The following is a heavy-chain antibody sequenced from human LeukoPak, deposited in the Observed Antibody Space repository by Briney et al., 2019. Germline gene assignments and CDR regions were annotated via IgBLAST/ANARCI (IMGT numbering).Heavy chain of an antibody. CDR3: ARGHYYFDY. V-gene: IGHV4-61*02. Sequence: SETLSLTCTVSGGSISSSSYYWSWIRQPAGKGLEWIGRIYTSGSTNYNPSLKSRVTMSVDTSKNQFSLKLSSVTAADTAVYYCARGHYYFDYWGQGTLVTVSS. J-gene: IGHJ4*02. CDR1: GGSISSSSYY. CDR2: IYTSGST.